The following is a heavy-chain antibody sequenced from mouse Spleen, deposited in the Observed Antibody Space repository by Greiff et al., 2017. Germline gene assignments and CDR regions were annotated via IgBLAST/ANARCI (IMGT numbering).Heavy chain of an antibody. CDR1: GYTFTSYW. J-gene: IGHJ4*01. CDR3: TRSNYRYDGAMDY. Sequence: EVQLQQSGTVLARPGASVKMSCKASGYTFTSYWMHWVKQRPGPGLEWIGAIYPGNSDTSYNQKFKGKAKLTAVTSTSTAYMELSSLTNEDSAVYYCTRSNYRYDGAMDYWGQGTSVTVSS. CDR2: IYPGNSDT. V-gene: IGHV1-5*01. D-gene: IGHD2-14*01.